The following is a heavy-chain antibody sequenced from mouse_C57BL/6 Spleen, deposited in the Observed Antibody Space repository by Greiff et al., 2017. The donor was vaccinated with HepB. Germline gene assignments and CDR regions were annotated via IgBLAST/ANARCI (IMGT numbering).Heavy chain of an antibody. V-gene: IGHV5-17*01. CDR2: ISSGSSTI. CDR3: ARGLYAMDY. CDR1: GFTFSDYG. J-gene: IGHJ4*01. Sequence: EVQLKESGGGLVKPGGSLKLSCAASGFTFSDYGMHWVRQAPEKGLEWVAYISSGSSTIYYADTVKGRFTISRDNAKNTLFLQMTSLRSEDTAMYYCARGLYAMDYWGQGTSVTVSS.